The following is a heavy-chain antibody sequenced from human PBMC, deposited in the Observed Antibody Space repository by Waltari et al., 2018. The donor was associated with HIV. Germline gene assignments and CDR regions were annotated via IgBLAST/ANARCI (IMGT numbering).Heavy chain of an antibody. CDR1: GFSLSTPGVG. D-gene: IGHD1-26*01. J-gene: IGHJ3*02. CDR2: IYWNDGR. CDR3: AHIHGYYYDAEVGAFDT. V-gene: IGHV2-5*01. Sequence: QITLTASGPTLVIPTQTLTLTCTFSGFSLSTPGVGVVWIRQPPGKALEWLAGIYWNDGRRYSPSLRNRLSITKDTAKNQVVLTMTDMDPVDTDTYFCAHIHGYYYDAEVGAFDTWGQGTMVTVSS.